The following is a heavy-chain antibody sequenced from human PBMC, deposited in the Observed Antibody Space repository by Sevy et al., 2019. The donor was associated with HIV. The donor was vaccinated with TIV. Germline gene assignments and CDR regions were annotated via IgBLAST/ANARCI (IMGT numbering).Heavy chain of an antibody. CDR1: GDSISNYY. Sequence: SETLSLTCTVSGDSISNYYWTWIRQPPGKGLEWIGYIYFSGSTDYNPSLKSRVTISVDTSKNQFSLKLSSVTAADTAVYYCARDGYSYGYPYYYSGMDVWWQGPRSPSPQ. CDR3: ARDGYSYGYPYYYSGMDV. J-gene: IGHJ6*01. V-gene: IGHV4-59*01. CDR2: IYFSGST. D-gene: IGHD5-18*01.